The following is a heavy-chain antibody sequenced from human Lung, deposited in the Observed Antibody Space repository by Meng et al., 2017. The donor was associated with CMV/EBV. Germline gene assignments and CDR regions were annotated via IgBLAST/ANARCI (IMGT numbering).Heavy chain of an antibody. V-gene: IGHV7-4-1*01. CDR2: ININTGNP. Sequence: QLLQSGYELKKPGDSVKVSCQAAGYTFTSSSMNWVRHAPGQGLEWMGWININTGNPTYAQGFTGRFVFSLDTSVSTAYLQIDSLKADDTAVYYCARGNGRRFDYWGQGTLVTVSS. J-gene: IGHJ4*02. CDR3: ARGNGRRFDY. D-gene: IGHD2-8*01. CDR1: GYTFTSSS.